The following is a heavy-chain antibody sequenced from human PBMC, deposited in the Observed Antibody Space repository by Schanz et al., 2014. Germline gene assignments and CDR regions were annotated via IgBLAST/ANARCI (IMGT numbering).Heavy chain of an antibody. V-gene: IGHV3-23*01. CDR1: GFNFSDYA. CDR2: INTGVNT. CDR3: AKGPYYYYYMDV. Sequence: EVHLLESGGGLVQPGGSLRLSCAASGFNFSDYAMTWVRQAPGKGLEWVSAINTGVNTYYADSVRGRFTISGDSSKYTVYLQMNSLRADDTAVYYCAKGPYYYYYMDVWGNGTTVTVSS. J-gene: IGHJ6*03.